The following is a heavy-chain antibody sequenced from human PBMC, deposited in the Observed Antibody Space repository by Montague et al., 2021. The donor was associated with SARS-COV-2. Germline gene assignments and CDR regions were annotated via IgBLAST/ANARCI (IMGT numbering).Heavy chain of an antibody. CDR2: XDWDDDK. D-gene: IGHD3-10*01. CDR3: ARSSVVRGVSLDY. J-gene: IGHJ4*02. CDR1: GFSLSTSGMC. Sequence: PALVKPTQTLTLTCTFSGFSLSTSGMCVSWIRQPPGKALEWLARXDWDDDKHYRTSLKTRLTISKDTSKNQVVLTMTNMDPVDTATYYCARSSVVRGVSLDYWGQGTLVTVSS. V-gene: IGHV2-70*11.